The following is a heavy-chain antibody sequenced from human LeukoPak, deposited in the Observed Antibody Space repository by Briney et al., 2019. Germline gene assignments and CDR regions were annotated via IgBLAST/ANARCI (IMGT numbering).Heavy chain of an antibody. CDR2: ISGSGSNT. D-gene: IGHD4-11*01. J-gene: IGHJ3*02. CDR3: AKALNYDRLADI. V-gene: IGHV3-23*01. CDR1: GFGFSSFA. Sequence: GGSLRLSCAASGFGFSSFAMNWVRQAPGKGLEWVSLISGSGSNTYYADSVKGRFSISRDNSKNTLFLQMNSLRAEDTAVYYCAKALNYDRLADIWGQGTMVTVSS.